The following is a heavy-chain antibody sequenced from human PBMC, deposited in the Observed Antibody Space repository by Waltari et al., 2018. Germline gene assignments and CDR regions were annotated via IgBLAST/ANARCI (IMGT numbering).Heavy chain of an antibody. CDR3: VRGGSDAFDI. Sequence: EVQLVESGGALVQPGGSLRLSCAASGFNIATYDMHWVRQVTGKGLEWVSAVGTFGDTLYSGSVKGRFTISRENVKNSLYLQMNSLRAGDTAVYYCVRGGSDAFDIWGQGTMVTVSS. D-gene: IGHD3-16*01. CDR1: GFNIATYD. J-gene: IGHJ3*02. V-gene: IGHV3-13*01. CDR2: VGTFGDT.